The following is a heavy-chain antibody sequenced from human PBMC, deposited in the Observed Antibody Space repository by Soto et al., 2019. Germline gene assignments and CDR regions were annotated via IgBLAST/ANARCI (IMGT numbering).Heavy chain of an antibody. D-gene: IGHD6-19*01. Sequence: GGSLRLSCVASGFSLANYPMNWVRQTPGKGLEWISYSSPRGDTIYYADSVEGRFTISRDNARNSLSLHTSSLRDEDSALYYCAKGPHTNVGWPYYFESWGQGVPVTVSS. CDR1: GFSLANYP. V-gene: IGHV3-48*02. CDR3: AKGPHTNVGWPYYFES. CDR2: SSPRGDTI. J-gene: IGHJ4*02.